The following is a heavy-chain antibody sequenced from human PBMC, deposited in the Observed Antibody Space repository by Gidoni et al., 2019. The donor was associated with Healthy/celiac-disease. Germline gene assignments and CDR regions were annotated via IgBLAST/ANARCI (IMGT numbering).Heavy chain of an antibody. CDR3: ARDEGYCSSTSCYECAFDI. CDR1: GFTCSSSW. J-gene: IGHJ3*02. Sequence: EVQLAESGGGLVQPGGSLRLSCAASGFTCSSSWMGWVRQAPGKGLEWVANIKQYGSEKYYVDSVKGRFTISRDNSKNSLYLQMNSLRAEDTAVYYCARDEGYCSSTSCYECAFDIWGQGTMVTVSS. D-gene: IGHD2-2*01. V-gene: IGHV3-7*03. CDR2: IKQYGSEK.